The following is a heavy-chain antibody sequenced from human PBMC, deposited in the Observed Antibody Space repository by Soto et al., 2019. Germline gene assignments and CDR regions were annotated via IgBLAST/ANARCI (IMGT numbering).Heavy chain of an antibody. D-gene: IGHD3-9*01. J-gene: IGHJ4*02. Sequence: GGSLRLSCAASGFTFSSYGMHWVRQAPGKGLEWVAVISYDGSNKYYADSVKGRFTISRDNSKNTLYLQMNSLRAEDTAVYYCSKLALYYDILTGPDYWGQGTLVTVSS. CDR2: ISYDGSNK. V-gene: IGHV3-30*18. CDR3: SKLALYYDILTGPDY. CDR1: GFTFSSYG.